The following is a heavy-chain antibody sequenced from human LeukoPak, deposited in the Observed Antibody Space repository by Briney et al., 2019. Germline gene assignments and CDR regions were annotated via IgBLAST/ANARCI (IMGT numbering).Heavy chain of an antibody. CDR3: ARVLGGGSYRPEFDY. V-gene: IGHV4-30-4*08. D-gene: IGHD1-26*01. CDR1: GGSISSGDYY. CDR2: IYYSGST. J-gene: IGHJ4*02. Sequence: SQTLSLTCAVSGGSISSGDYYWSWIRQPPGKGLEWIGYIYYSGSTYYNPFLKSRVTISVDTSKNQFSLKLSSVTAADTAVYYCARVLGGGSYRPEFDYWGQGTLVTVSS.